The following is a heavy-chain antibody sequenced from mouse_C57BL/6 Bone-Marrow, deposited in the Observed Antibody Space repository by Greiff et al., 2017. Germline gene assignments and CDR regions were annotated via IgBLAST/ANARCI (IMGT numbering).Heavy chain of an antibody. CDR3: ARRYGNYAWFAY. Sequence: VQLQQPGAELVRPGSSVKLSCKASGYTFTSYWMHWVKQRPIQGLEWIGNIDPSDSETHYNQKFKDKATLTVDKSSSTAYMQLSSLTSEDSAVYYCARRYGNYAWFAYWGQGTLVTVSA. CDR2: IDPSDSET. J-gene: IGHJ3*01. D-gene: IGHD2-1*01. V-gene: IGHV1-52*01. CDR1: GYTFTSYW.